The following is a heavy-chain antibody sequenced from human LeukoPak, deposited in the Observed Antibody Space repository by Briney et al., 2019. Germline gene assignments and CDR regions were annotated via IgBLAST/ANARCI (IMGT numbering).Heavy chain of an antibody. V-gene: IGHV3-23*01. CDR2: ISGSGVST. Sequence: GGSLRLSCAASGFTFSSYAMSWVRQAPGKGLEWVSAISGSGVSTYYADSVKGRFTISRDNSKNTLYLQMNSLRAEDTAVYYCARSGSGSSWYYFDYWGQGTLVTVSS. CDR3: ARSGSGSSWYYFDY. J-gene: IGHJ4*02. CDR1: GFTFSSYA. D-gene: IGHD1-26*01.